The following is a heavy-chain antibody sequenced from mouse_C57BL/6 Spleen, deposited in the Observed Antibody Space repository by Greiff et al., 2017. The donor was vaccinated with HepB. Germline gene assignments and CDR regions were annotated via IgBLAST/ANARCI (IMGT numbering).Heavy chain of an antibody. V-gene: IGHV5-4*01. J-gene: IGHJ3*01. CDR2: ISDGGSYT. D-gene: IGHD4-1*01. CDR3: ARDPKTGTWFAY. Sequence: EVKLMESGGGLVKPGGSLKLSCAASGFTFSSYAMSWVRQTPEKRLEWVATISDGGSYTYYPDNVKGRFTISRDNAKNNLYLQMSHLKSEDTAIYDCARDPKTGTWFAYWGQGTLVTVSA. CDR1: GFTFSSYA.